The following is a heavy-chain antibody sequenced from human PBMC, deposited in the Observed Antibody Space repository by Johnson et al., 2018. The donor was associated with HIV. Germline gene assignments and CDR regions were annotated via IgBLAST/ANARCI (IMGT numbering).Heavy chain of an antibody. V-gene: IGHV3-30*04. Sequence: QVQLVESGGGVVQPGRSLRLSCAASGFTFSSYAMHWVRQAPGTGLEWVAVISYDGSNKYYADSVKGRFTISRDNSKNTLYLQLNSLRAEDTAVYYCARDWNNGNYGGPDAFDIWGQGTMVTVSS. CDR3: ARDWNNGNYGGPDAFDI. CDR1: GFTFSSYA. D-gene: IGHD1-7*01. J-gene: IGHJ3*02. CDR2: ISYDGSNK.